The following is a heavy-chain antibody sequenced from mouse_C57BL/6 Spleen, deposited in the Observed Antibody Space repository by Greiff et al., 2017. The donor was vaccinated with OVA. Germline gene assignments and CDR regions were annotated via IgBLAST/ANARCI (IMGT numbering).Heavy chain of an antibody. D-gene: IGHD2-3*01. V-gene: IGHV1-69*01. J-gene: IGHJ3*01. Sequence: QVQLQQSGAELVMPGASVKLSCKASGYTFTSYWMHWVKQRPGQGLEWIGEIDPSDSSTNYNQKFKGKSTLTVDKSSSTAYMQLSSLTSEDSAVYYWARSDGYYEAYWGQGTLVTVSA. CDR1: GYTFTSYW. CDR3: ARSDGYYEAY. CDR2: IDPSDSST.